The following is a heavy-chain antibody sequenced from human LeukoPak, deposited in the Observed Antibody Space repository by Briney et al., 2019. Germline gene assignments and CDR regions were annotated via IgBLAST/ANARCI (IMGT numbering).Heavy chain of an antibody. J-gene: IGHJ6*02. CDR1: GFTFSSYA. Sequence: GGSLRLSCAASGFTFSSYAMICLRHAPGKGLEWVSAISGSGGSTYYADSVKGRFTISRDNFKNTVYLQMNSLRAEDTAVYYCARRGGGRLHLHGMDVWGQGTTVTVSS. V-gene: IGHV3-23*01. CDR3: ARRGGGRLHLHGMDV. CDR2: ISGSGGST. D-gene: IGHD3-16*01.